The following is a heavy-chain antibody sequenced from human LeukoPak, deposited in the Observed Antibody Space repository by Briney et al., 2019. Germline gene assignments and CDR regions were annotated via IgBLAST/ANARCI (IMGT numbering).Heavy chain of an antibody. Sequence: PSETLSLTCTVSGGSISSSSYYWGWICQPPGKGLEWIGIIYYSGSTYYNPSLKSRLTISVDTSKNQFFLKLSSVTATDTAVYYCARRGYCSSTSCYEYWFDPWGQGTLVTVSS. CDR1: GGSISSSSYY. CDR3: ARRGYCSSTSCYEYWFDP. V-gene: IGHV4-39*01. D-gene: IGHD2-2*01. J-gene: IGHJ5*02. CDR2: IYYSGST.